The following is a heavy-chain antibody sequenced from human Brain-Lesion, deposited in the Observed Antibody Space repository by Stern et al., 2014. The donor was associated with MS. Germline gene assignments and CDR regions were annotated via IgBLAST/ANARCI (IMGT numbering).Heavy chain of an antibody. Sequence: VQLVESGPGLVKPSGTLSLTCAVSGGSISSSNWWSWVRQSPGKGLEWIGESDLSGSTIYNPSLKSRVTVSVDKSKNRFSLNLRSVPAADTAVYFCARFPASRPHVFDSWGQGTLVTVSS. CDR3: ARFPASRPHVFDS. J-gene: IGHJ4*02. CDR2: SDLSGST. D-gene: IGHD6-13*01. CDR1: GGSISSSNW. V-gene: IGHV4-4*02.